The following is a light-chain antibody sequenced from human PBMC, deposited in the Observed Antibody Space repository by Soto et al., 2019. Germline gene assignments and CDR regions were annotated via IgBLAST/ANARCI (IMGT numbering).Light chain of an antibody. V-gene: IGKV1-5*01. Sequence: DIQMTQFPSTLSASVGDRVTITCRASQSISRSLAWYQQKPGKAPKLLIYDASSLESGVPSRFSGSGSGTEFTLTISSLQPDDFATYYCQHYNSYSEAFGQGTKVDI. CDR3: QHYNSYSEA. CDR1: QSISRS. CDR2: DAS. J-gene: IGKJ1*01.